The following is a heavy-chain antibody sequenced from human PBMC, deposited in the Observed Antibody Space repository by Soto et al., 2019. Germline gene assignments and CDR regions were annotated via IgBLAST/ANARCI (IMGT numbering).Heavy chain of an antibody. J-gene: IGHJ2*01. CDR2: IIPILGIA. CDR3: AKVTSLWYFDL. CDR1: GGTFSSYT. V-gene: IGHV1-69*02. Sequence: ASVKVSCKASGGTFSSYTISWVRQAPGQGLEWMGRIIPILGIANYAQKFQGRVTITADKSTSTAYMELSSLRSEDTALYYCAKVTSLWYFDLWGQGTLVTVSS. D-gene: IGHD2-21*02.